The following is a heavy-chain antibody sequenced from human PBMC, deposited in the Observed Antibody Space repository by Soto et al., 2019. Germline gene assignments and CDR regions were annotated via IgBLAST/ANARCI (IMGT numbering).Heavy chain of an antibody. CDR3: ARVKPAAITYYFYGMDV. CDR1: GFTFSSYA. D-gene: IGHD2-2*01. Sequence: GGSLRLSCAASGFTFSSYAMHWVRQAPGKGLEWVAVISYDGSNKYYADSVKGRFTISRDNSKNTLYLQMNSLRAEDTAVYYCARVKPAAITYYFYGMDVWGQGTTVTVSS. CDR2: ISYDGSNK. J-gene: IGHJ6*02. V-gene: IGHV3-30-3*01.